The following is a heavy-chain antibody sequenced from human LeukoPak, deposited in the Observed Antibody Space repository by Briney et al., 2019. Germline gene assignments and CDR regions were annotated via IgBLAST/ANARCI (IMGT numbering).Heavy chain of an antibody. CDR1: GYTLTEFS. D-gene: IGHD5-12*01. J-gene: IGHJ4*02. Sequence: GASVKVSCKVSGYTLTEFSMHWVRQAPGQGLEWMGWINPNSGGTNYAQKFQGRVTMTRDTSISTAYMELSRLRSDDTAVYYCARVLSRGYLVGYWGQGTLVTVSS. V-gene: IGHV1-2*02. CDR3: ARVLSRGYLVGY. CDR2: INPNSGGT.